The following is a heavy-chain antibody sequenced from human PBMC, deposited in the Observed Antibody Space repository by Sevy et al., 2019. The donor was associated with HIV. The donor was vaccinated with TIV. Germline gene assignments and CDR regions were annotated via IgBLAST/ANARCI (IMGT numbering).Heavy chain of an antibody. CDR3: ASVRPCGGDCYFFYT. CDR1: GGTLNNYG. Sequence: ASVKVSCKASGGTLNNYGMNWVRQAPGQGLDWMGGIIPSVGIASYAQKIQGRAAITADESTSTIYLEVGRLRSDDTAVYFCASVRPCGGDCYFFYTWGQGTLVTVSS. V-gene: IGHV1-69*10. J-gene: IGHJ5*02. CDR2: IIPSVGIA. D-gene: IGHD2-21*02.